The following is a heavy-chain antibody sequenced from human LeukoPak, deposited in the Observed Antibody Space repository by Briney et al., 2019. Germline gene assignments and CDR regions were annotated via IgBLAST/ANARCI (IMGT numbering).Heavy chain of an antibody. CDR2: IYYSGNT. Sequence: PSETLSLTCTVSGGSVSGYYWSWLRQPPGKGLEWIGYIYYSGNTNYNPSLKSRLIMSLDTSKNHFSLKLNSVTAADTAVYYCARHKDSGDYPLDYWGQGILVSVSS. CDR3: ARHKDSGDYPLDY. D-gene: IGHD4-17*01. J-gene: IGHJ4*02. CDR1: GGSVSGYY. V-gene: IGHV4-59*02.